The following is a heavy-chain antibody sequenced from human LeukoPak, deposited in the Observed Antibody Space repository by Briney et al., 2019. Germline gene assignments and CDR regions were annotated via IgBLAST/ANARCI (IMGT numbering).Heavy chain of an antibody. D-gene: IGHD3-3*01. CDR1: GYSFTSYW. CDR3: ARQFGVALYGMDV. CDR2: IYPGDSDT. Sequence: GESLKISCKGSGYSFTSYWIGWVRQMPGKGLEWMGIIYPGDSDTRYSPSFQGQVTISADKSISTAYLQWSGLKASDTAMYYCARQFGVALYGMDVWGQGTTVTVSS. V-gene: IGHV5-51*01. J-gene: IGHJ6*02.